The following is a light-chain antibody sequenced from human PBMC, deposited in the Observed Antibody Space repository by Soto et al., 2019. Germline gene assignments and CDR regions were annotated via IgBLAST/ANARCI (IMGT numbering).Light chain of an antibody. J-gene: IGKJ1*01. Sequence: EIVMTQSPATLSVSAGERATLSCRAIQSIARALAWSQQKPGQAPRLLIYGASTRATGIPARFSGSASGTEFTLTISSLQSEDFAVYYCQRYNNWPGKFGQGTKVDIK. V-gene: IGKV3-15*01. CDR3: QRYNNWPGK. CDR2: GAS. CDR1: QSIARA.